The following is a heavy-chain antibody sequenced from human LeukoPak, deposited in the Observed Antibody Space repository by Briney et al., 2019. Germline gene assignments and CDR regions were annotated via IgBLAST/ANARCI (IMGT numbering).Heavy chain of an antibody. CDR3: ARERWQQLAYYYYYYMDV. J-gene: IGHJ6*03. CDR2: INHSGST. CDR1: GGSFRGYY. Sequence: ETQSLTCAVYGGSFRGYYWSWIRQLPGKGLEWIGEINHSGSTNYNPSLKSRVTISVDTSKNQFSLKLSSVTAADTAVYYCARERWQQLAYYYYYYMDVWGKGTTVTVSS. V-gene: IGHV4-34*01. D-gene: IGHD6-13*01.